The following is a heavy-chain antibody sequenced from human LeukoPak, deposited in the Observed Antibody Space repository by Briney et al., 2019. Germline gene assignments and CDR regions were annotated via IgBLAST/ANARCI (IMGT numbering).Heavy chain of an antibody. D-gene: IGHD3-3*01. CDR2: ISSNGGST. J-gene: IGHJ5*02. V-gene: IGHV3-64*01. CDR1: GFTFSSYA. Sequence: GGSLRLSCAASGFTFSSYAMRWVRQAPGKGLEYVSAISSNGGSTYYANSVKGRFTISRDNSKNTLYLQMNSLRAEDTAVYYCAKDYYDFWSGSWFDPWGQGTLVTVSS. CDR3: AKDYYDFWSGSWFDP.